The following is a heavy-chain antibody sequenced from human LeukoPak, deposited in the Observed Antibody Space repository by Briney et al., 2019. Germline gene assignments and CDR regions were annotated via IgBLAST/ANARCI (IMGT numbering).Heavy chain of an antibody. Sequence: GESLKISCKGSGYSFTSYWIGWVRQMPGKGLEWMGIIYPGDSDTRYSPSFQGQVTISADKSISTAYLQWSSLKASDAAMYYCARHGSVPTWIQLYPDYWGQGTLVTVSS. V-gene: IGHV5-51*01. D-gene: IGHD5-18*01. CDR1: GYSFTSYW. CDR2: IYPGDSDT. J-gene: IGHJ4*02. CDR3: ARHGSVPTWIQLYPDY.